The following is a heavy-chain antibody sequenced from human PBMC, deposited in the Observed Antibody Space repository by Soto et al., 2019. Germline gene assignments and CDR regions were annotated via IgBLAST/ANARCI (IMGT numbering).Heavy chain of an antibody. CDR3: ARDSYYDSSGYRDAFDI. CDR1: GFTFSSYA. Sequence: GGSLRLSCAASGFTFSSYAMSWVRQAPGKGLEWVSVIYSGGSTYYADSVKGRFTISRDNSKNTLYLQMNSLRAEDTAVYYCARDSYYDSSGYRDAFDIWGQGTMVTVSS. D-gene: IGHD3-22*01. CDR2: IYSGGST. V-gene: IGHV3-53*01. J-gene: IGHJ3*02.